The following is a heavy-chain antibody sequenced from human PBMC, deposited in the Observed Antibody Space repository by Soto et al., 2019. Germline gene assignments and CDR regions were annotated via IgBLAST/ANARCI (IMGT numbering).Heavy chain of an antibody. V-gene: IGHV5-51*01. CDR2: IYPGDSDT. J-gene: IGHJ6*02. CDR1: GYRFTGYG. CDR3: ARTSAAGKYYYGMDV. Sequence: PGESLKISWRGAGYRFTGYGIGWVSQMPGKGLGWMGIIYPGDSDTRYSPSFQGQVTISADKSISTAYLQWSSLKASDTAMYYCARTSAAGKYYYGMDVWGQGTTVTV. D-gene: IGHD6-13*01.